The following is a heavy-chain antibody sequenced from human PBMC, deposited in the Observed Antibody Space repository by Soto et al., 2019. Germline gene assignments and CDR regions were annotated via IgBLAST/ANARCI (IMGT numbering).Heavy chain of an antibody. J-gene: IGHJ2*01. D-gene: IGHD4-17*01. CDR3: ARLEAARTLMTTVTGLMHFDL. CDR1: GGSISSGDYY. V-gene: IGHV4-30-4*01. Sequence: QVQLQESGPGLVKPSQTLSLTCTVSGGSISSGDYYWSWIRQPPGKGLEWIGYIYYSGSTYYNPSLKSRVTISVHTSKNQFSLKLSSVTAADTAVYYCARLEAARTLMTTVTGLMHFDLWGRGTLVTVSS. CDR2: IYYSGST.